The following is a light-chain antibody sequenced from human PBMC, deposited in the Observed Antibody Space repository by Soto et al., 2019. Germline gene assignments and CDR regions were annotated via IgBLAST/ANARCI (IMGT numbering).Light chain of an antibody. Sequence: DIQMTQSPSSLSASVGDRVTITCRASQSISSYLNWYQQKPGKAPKPLIYAASSLQSGVPSRISGSGSGTDFTLTISSLQPEDFATYYCQQSYSTPFFGQGTKLEIK. V-gene: IGKV1-39*01. CDR2: AAS. J-gene: IGKJ2*01. CDR1: QSISSY. CDR3: QQSYSTPF.